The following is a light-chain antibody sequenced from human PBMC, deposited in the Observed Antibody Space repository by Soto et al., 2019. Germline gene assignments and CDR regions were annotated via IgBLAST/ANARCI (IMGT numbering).Light chain of an antibody. CDR2: GAS. V-gene: IGKV3-15*01. J-gene: IGKJ5*01. CDR3: QQYNNLPPIT. Sequence: EIVMTQSPATLSVSPGERATLSCRASQSFSSNLAWYQQKPGQAPRLLIYGASTRATGIPARFSGSGSGTEFTLTISRLQSEAFAVYYCQQYNNLPPITFGQGTRLDIK. CDR1: QSFSSN.